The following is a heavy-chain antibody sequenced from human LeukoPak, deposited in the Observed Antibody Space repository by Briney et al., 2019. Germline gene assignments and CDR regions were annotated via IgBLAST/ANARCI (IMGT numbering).Heavy chain of an antibody. CDR2: ISGSGGST. D-gene: IGHD3-10*01. V-gene: IGHV3-23*01. J-gene: IGHJ1*01. Sequence: GGSLRLSCAASGFTFSSYAMSWVRQAPGKGLEWVSAISGSGGSTYYADSVKGRFTISRDNSKNTLYLQMNSLRAEDTAVYYCAKSGWFGEYPEYLQHWGQGTLVTVSS. CDR3: AKSGWFGEYPEYLQH. CDR1: GFTFSSYA.